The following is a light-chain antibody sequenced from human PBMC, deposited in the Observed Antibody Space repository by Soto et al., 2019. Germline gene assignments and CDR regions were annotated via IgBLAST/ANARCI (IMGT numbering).Light chain of an antibody. V-gene: IGKV1-33*01. Sequence: DIQLTQSPSSPSASVGDRVTITCRVSQGISSYLNWYQQKPGKAPKLMIYYASNLETGVPSRCSGSGAGTDFTFNISSLQPEDIATYYCQQYDNLRPITFGQGTRRENK. CDR1: QGISSY. CDR3: QQYDNLRPIT. CDR2: YAS. J-gene: IGKJ5*01.